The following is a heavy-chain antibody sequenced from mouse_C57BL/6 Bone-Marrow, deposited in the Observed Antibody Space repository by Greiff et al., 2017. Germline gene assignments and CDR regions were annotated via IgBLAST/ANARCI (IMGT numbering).Heavy chain of an antibody. CDR1: GYTFTGYW. J-gene: IGHJ2*01. V-gene: IGHV1-9*01. Sequence: QVQLQQSGAELMKPGASVRLTCTATGYTFTGYWIEWVKQRPGHGLEWIGEILPGSGSTNYNEKFKGKATFTADTSANIAHLQLSSLTTEDSAIYYCARYYVMYYFDYWGQGTTLTVSS. D-gene: IGHD1-1*02. CDR2: ILPGSGST. CDR3: ARYYVMYYFDY.